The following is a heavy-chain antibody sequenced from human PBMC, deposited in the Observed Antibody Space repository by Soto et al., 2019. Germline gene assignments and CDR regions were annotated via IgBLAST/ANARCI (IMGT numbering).Heavy chain of an antibody. CDR2: IYPGDSDT. CDR1: GYSFTSYW. CDR3: ARQDIVVVPAAHNIYYYYGMDV. Sequence: PGESLKISCKGSGYSFTSYWIGWVRQMPGKGLEWMGIIYPGDSDTRYSPSFQGQVTISADKSISTAYLQWSSLKASDTAMYYCARQDIVVVPAAHNIYYYYGMDVWGQGTTVTVPS. V-gene: IGHV5-51*01. D-gene: IGHD2-2*01. J-gene: IGHJ6*02.